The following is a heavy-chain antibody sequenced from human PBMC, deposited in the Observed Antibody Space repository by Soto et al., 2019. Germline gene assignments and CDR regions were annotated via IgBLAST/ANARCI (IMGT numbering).Heavy chain of an antibody. CDR2: INPNSGGT. Sequence: ASVKVSCKASGYSFTVYNIHWMRQAPGQGLEWMGWINPNSGGTNYAQKFQGRVTMTRDTSVTTAYMELSRLTSDDTAVYFCAREGSSSSKYFQHWGQGTLVTVSS. J-gene: IGHJ1*01. D-gene: IGHD6-6*01. CDR3: AREGSSSSKYFQH. CDR1: GYSFTVYN. V-gene: IGHV1-2*02.